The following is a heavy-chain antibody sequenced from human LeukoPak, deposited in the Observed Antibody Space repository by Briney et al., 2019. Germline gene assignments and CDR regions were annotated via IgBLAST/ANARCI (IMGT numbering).Heavy chain of an antibody. J-gene: IGHJ4*02. CDR2: ISSSGTTI. Sequence: GGSLRLSCAASGFTFKRYEMNWVRQAPGKGLEWVSYISSSGTTIYYADSVKGRFTISRDNARNSLYLQVNSLRSEDTAVYYCATGRWKWLGAFDYWGQGTLVTVSS. CDR1: GFTFKRYE. D-gene: IGHD6-19*01. V-gene: IGHV3-48*03. CDR3: ATGRWKWLGAFDY.